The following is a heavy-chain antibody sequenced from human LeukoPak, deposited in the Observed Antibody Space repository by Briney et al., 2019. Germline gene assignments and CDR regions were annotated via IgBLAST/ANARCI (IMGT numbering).Heavy chain of an antibody. Sequence: PGGSLRLSCAASGFTFSSYAMHWVRQAPGKGLEWVAVISYDGSNKYYADSVKGRFTISRDNSKNTLYLQMNSLRAEDTAVYYCARGLKTNWFDPWGQGTLVTVSS. CDR3: ARGLKTNWFDP. J-gene: IGHJ5*02. CDR2: ISYDGSNK. CDR1: GFTFSSYA. V-gene: IGHV3-30-3*01.